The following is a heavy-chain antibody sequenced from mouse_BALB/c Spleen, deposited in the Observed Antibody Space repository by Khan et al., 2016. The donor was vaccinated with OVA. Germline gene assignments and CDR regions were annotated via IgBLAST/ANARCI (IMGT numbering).Heavy chain of an antibody. CDR3: ARFHGGY. CDR1: GYTFTNYV. J-gene: IGHJ2*01. Sequence: QIQLVQSGPELKKPGETVKISCKASGYTFTNYVMNWVKQSLGKGLKWMGWINTYTGEPTYDDDFKGRFAFSLETSASTAFLQINRLKNEDAATNYCARFHGGYWGQGTTLTVSS. CDR2: INTYTGEP. V-gene: IGHV9-3-1*01.